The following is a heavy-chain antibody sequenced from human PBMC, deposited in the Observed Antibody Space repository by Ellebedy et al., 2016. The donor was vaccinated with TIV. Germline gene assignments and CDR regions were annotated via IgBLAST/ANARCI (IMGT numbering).Heavy chain of an antibody. CDR3: AGGISEAGTSLGF. V-gene: IGHV3-53*01. CDR2: IYSSGGT. J-gene: IGHJ4*02. CDR1: GFTVRGNY. Sequence: GESLKISCAASGFTVRGNYMSWVRQAPGRGLEWVSIIYSSGGTYYTGSATGRFTISSDNSKNTVYLQMNSLTAEDTAIYYCAGGISEAGTSLGFWGQGTLVTVSS. D-gene: IGHD6-19*01.